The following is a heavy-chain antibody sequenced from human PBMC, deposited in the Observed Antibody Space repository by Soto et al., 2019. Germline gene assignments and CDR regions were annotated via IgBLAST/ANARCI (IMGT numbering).Heavy chain of an antibody. V-gene: IGHV3-23*01. D-gene: IGHD2-21*02. CDR2: ISDSGGST. CDR1: GFTFSNYA. CDR3: AKCPAWGGGCERLDY. Sequence: EVQLLESGGGLVQRGGSLRLSCAASGFTFSNYAMSWVRQAPGKGLEWVSLISDSGGSTYYAGSVKGRFTISRDNSKNTLYLQMNSLRAEDTGVHDCAKCPAWGGGCERLDYWGQGALVTVSS. J-gene: IGHJ4*02.